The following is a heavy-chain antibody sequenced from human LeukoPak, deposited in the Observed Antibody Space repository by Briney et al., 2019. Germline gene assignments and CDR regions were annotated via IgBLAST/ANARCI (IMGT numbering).Heavy chain of an antibody. D-gene: IGHD1-14*01. CDR2: ISGSGDST. CDR1: GFIFDTHT. J-gene: IGHJ6*02. CDR3: VRRAAVRGMDF. V-gene: IGHV3-23*01. Sequence: GGSLRLSCTASGFIFDTHTLTWVRQAPGKGLEWVASISGSGDSTNYGDSVKGRFTISRDNFKRTVHLEMSNLRADDTAMYYCVRRAAVRGMDFWGLGTAVIVSS.